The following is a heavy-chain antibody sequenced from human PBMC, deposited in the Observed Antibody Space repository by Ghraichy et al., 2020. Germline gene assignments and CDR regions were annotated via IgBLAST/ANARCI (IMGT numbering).Heavy chain of an antibody. D-gene: IGHD6-13*01. CDR1: GFTFSSYS. J-gene: IGHJ4*02. CDR3: ARDLSLRIAAAFDY. CDR2: ISSSSSYI. Sequence: GSLRLSCAASGFTFSSYSMNWVRQAPGKGLEWVSSISSSSSYIYYADSVKGRFTISRDNAKNSLYLQMNSLRAEDTAVYYCARDLSLRIAAAFDYWGQGTLVTVSS. V-gene: IGHV3-21*01.